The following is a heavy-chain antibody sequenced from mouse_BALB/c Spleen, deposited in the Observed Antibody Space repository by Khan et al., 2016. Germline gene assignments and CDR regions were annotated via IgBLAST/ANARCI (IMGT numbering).Heavy chain of an antibody. CDR2: ISYSGST. Sequence: EVQLQESGPGLVKPSQSLSLTCTVTGYSITSDYAWNWIRQFPGNKLEWMGYISYSGSTSYNPSLKSRISITRDTSKYQFFLQLNSVTTEDTATYDCARRAGTGDWYFDVWGAGTTVTVSS. CDR1: GYSITSDYA. D-gene: IGHD4-1*01. V-gene: IGHV3-2*02. J-gene: IGHJ1*01. CDR3: ARRAGTGDWYFDV.